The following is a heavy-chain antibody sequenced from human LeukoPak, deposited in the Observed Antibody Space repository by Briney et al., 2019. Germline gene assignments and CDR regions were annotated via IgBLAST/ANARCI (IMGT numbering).Heavy chain of an antibody. CDR2: IKQDGSEI. CDR1: GFSFSNYW. V-gene: IGHV3-7*01. D-gene: IGHD1-26*01. J-gene: IGHJ4*02. Sequence: PGGSLRLSCEASGFSFSNYWMSGVRQAPGKGLEWVANIKQDGSEIYYVDSVRGRFTISRDNAKNSLYLQMNSLRAEDTAVYYCARPSLNTGSYFDYWGQGILVSVSS. CDR3: ARPSLNTGSYFDY.